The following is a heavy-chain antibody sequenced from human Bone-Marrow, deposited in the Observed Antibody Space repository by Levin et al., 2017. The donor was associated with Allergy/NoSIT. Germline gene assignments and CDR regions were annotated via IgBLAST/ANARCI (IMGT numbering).Heavy chain of an antibody. Sequence: GGSLRLSCAASGFTFSDYYMSWIRQAPGKGLEWVSYISSSGSTIYYADSVKGRFTISRDNAKNSLYLQMNSLRAEDTAVYYCASSYYYWYFDLWGRGTLVTVSS. D-gene: IGHD1-26*01. V-gene: IGHV3-11*01. CDR3: ASSYYYWYFDL. J-gene: IGHJ2*01. CDR1: GFTFSDYY. CDR2: ISSSGSTI.